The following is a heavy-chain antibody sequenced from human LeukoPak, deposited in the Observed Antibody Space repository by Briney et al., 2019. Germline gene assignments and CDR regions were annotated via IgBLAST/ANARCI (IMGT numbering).Heavy chain of an antibody. CDR3: AKLTTS. Sequence: GGSLRLSCAASGFTFSNYWMSWVRQAPGTGLEWVANIKQDGSDRNYVTSVRGRFTISRDNAESSLYLQMNSLRVEDTAVYYCAKLTTSWGQGTLVTVSS. D-gene: IGHD4-11*01. CDR2: IKQDGSDR. V-gene: IGHV3-7*03. J-gene: IGHJ4*02. CDR1: GFTFSNYW.